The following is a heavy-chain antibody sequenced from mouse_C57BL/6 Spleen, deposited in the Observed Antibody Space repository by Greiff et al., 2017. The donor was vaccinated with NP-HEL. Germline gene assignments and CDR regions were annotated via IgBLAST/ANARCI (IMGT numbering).Heavy chain of an antibody. V-gene: IGHV1-80*01. CDR2: IYPGDGDT. CDR1: GYAFSSYW. CDR3: ARLDYDGAMDY. J-gene: IGHJ4*01. Sequence: QVQLQQSGAELVKPGASVKISCKASGYAFSSYWMNWVKQRPGKGLEWIGQIYPGDGDTNYNGKFKGKATLTADKSSSTAYMQLSSLTSEDSAVYFCARLDYDGAMDYWGQGTSVTVSS. D-gene: IGHD2-4*01.